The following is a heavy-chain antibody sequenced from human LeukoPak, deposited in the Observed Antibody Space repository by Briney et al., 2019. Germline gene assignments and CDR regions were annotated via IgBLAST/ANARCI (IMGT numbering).Heavy chain of an antibody. J-gene: IGHJ5*02. V-gene: IGHV3-21*01. Sequence: KAGGSLRLSCAASGFTSSSYSMNWVRQAPGKGLEWVSSISSSSSYIYYADSVKGRFTISRDNAKNSLYLQMNSLRAEDTAVYYCARDMVRGVQNWFDPWGQGTLVTVSS. CDR3: ARDMVRGVQNWFDP. CDR1: GFTSSSYS. CDR2: ISSSSSYI. D-gene: IGHD3-10*01.